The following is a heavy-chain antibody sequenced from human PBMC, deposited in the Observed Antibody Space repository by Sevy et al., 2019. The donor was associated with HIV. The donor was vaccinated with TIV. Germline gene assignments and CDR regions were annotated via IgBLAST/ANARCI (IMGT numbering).Heavy chain of an antibody. CDR1: GGTFSSYA. Sequence: ASVKVSCKASGGTFSSYAISWVRQAPGQGLEWMGGIIPIFGTANYAQKFQGRVTITADESTSTAYMELSSLRSEDTAVYYCARADKAAGNHYYYYGMDVWGQGTTVTVSS. D-gene: IGHD6-13*01. CDR2: IIPIFGTA. J-gene: IGHJ6*02. CDR3: ARADKAAGNHYYYYGMDV. V-gene: IGHV1-69*13.